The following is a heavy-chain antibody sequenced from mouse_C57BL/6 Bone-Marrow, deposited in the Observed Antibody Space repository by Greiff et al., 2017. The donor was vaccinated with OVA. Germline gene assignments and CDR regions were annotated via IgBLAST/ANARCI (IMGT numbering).Heavy chain of an antibody. V-gene: IGHV1-20*01. CDR3: APSTTVVASPFAY. J-gene: IGHJ3*01. Sequence: VQLQQSGPELVKPGDSVKISCKASGYSFTGYFLNWVMQSHGKSLEWIGRINPFNGDTFFNQKFKGKATLTVDKSSSTAHMELRSLTSEDSAVDDCAPSTTVVASPFAYWGQGTLVTVSA. D-gene: IGHD1-1*01. CDR2: INPFNGDT. CDR1: GYSFTGYF.